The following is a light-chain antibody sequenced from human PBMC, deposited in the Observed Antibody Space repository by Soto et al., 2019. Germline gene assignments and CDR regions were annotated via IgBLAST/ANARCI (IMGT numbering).Light chain of an antibody. J-gene: IGKJ5*01. Sequence: EIVMTQSPATLSVSPGERATLSCRASQSVSSTYLAWYQQKPGQAPRLLIYGASTRATGIPARFSGSGSGTEFTLTISSLQSEDFAVYYCQQYNSGPPITFGQGTRLEIK. CDR2: GAS. V-gene: IGKV3-15*01. CDR3: QQYNSGPPIT. CDR1: QSVSSTY.